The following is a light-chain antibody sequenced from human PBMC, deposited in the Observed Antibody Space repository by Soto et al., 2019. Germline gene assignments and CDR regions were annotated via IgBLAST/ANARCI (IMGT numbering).Light chain of an antibody. CDR2: EAS. CDR1: QDISNS. J-gene: IGKJ2*03. Sequence: DIQMTQSPSSLSTSVGERVTITCQASQDISNSLNWYQQKPGKAPNLLIYEASKLQTGVPSRFSGGGSGTHFTFTISNLQPEDFATYYCQQTYSTFNSFGQGTKLEIK. V-gene: IGKV1-33*01. CDR3: QQTYSTFNS.